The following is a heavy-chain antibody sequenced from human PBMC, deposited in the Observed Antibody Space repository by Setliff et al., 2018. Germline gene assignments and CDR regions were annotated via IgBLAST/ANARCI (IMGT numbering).Heavy chain of an antibody. CDR2: IRYDGTTE. CDR3: TTGSVCVGDCYSGRLNY. J-gene: IGHJ4*02. D-gene: IGHD2-21*02. V-gene: IGHV3-30*02. Sequence: GGSLRLSCAASGFSFGGHDMHWVRQAPGKGLEWVAFIRYDGTTESYAAPVKGRFTISRDDSRNTLYLQMNSLKTEDTAVYYCTTGSVCVGDCYSGRLNYWGQGTLVTVSS. CDR1: GFSFGGHD.